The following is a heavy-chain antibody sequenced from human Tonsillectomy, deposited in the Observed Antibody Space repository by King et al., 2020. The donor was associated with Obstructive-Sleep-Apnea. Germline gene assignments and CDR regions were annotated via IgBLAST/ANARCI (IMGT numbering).Heavy chain of an antibody. J-gene: IGHJ6*02. D-gene: IGHD3-10*01. Sequence: VQLVESGGGVVQPGRSLRLSCAASGFTITEYPIHWVRQAPGRGLEWVAVISYDGSNKYYADSVKGRFTISRDNSKNTLYLQMNSLRAEDTAVSYCASPSLFPSHYYYYGMDVWGQGTTVTVSS. V-gene: IGHV3-30*04. CDR2: ISYDGSNK. CDR3: ASPSLFPSHYYYYGMDV. CDR1: GFTITEYP.